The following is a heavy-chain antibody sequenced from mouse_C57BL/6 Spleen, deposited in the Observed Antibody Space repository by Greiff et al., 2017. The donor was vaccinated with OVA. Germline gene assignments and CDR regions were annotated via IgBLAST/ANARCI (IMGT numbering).Heavy chain of an antibody. V-gene: IGHV1-5*01. CDR1: GYTFTSYW. CDR3: TRRGKGGYYYAMDY. Sequence: EVQLQQSGTVLARPGASVKMSCKTSGYTFTSYWMHWVKQRPGQGLEWIGAIYPGNSDTSYNQKFKGKAKLTAVTSASTAYMELSSLTNEDSAVYYCTRRGKGGYYYAMDYWGQGTSVTVSS. CDR2: IYPGNSDT. J-gene: IGHJ4*01.